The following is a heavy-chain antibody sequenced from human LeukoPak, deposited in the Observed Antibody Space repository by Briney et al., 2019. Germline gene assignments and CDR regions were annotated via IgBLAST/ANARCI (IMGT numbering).Heavy chain of an antibody. D-gene: IGHD2-15*01. Sequence: SETLSLTCTVSGYSISSGYYWGWIRQPPGKGLEWIGSIYHSGSTYYNPSLKSRVTISVDTSKNQFSLKLSSVTAADTALYYCARALDCSGGSCRYFDYWGQGTLVTVSS. V-gene: IGHV4-38-2*02. J-gene: IGHJ4*02. CDR3: ARALDCSGGSCRYFDY. CDR2: IYHSGST. CDR1: GYSISSGYY.